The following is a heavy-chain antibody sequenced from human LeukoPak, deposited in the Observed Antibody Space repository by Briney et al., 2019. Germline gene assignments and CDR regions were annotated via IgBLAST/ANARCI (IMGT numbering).Heavy chain of an antibody. V-gene: IGHV4-59*01. CDR1: GSSLSNYF. J-gene: IGHJ4*02. D-gene: IGHD6-19*01. CDR3: TKGRVAGV. Sequence: SETLSLTCTVSGSSLSNYFWSWVRQPPRRGLEWIASIQSSGSPNYNPSLQSRVTISLDTSRNQFSLRLTSVTAADTAVYFCTKGRVAGVWGQGTLVTVSS. CDR2: IQSSGSP.